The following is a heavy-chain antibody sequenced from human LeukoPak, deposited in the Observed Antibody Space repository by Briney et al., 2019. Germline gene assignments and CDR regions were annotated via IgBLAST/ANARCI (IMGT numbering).Heavy chain of an antibody. CDR1: GGSFSGYY. V-gene: IGHV4-34*01. D-gene: IGHD6-13*01. J-gene: IGHJ4*02. CDR2: INHSGST. Sequence: SETLSLTCAVYGGSFSGYYWGWIRQPPGKGLEWIGEINHSGSTNYNPSLKSRVTISVDTSKNQFSLKLSSVTAADTAVYYCARAGTYSSSWYELDYWGQGTLVTVSS. CDR3: ARAGTYSSSWYELDY.